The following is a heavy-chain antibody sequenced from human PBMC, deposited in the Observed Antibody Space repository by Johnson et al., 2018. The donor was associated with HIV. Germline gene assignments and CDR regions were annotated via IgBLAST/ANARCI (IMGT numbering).Heavy chain of an antibody. V-gene: IGHV3-53*01. D-gene: IGHD6-13*01. CDR3: ARGLLAGNDAFDI. J-gene: IGHJ3*02. CDR2: IYSGGST. CDR1: GFTVSSNY. Sequence: VQLVESGGGLIQPGGSLRLSCAASGFTVSSNYMSWVRQAPGKGLEWVSVIYSGGSTYYADSVKGRFTISRDNSKNTRYLQLNSLGAEDTAVYYCARGLLAGNDAFDIWGQGTMVTVSS.